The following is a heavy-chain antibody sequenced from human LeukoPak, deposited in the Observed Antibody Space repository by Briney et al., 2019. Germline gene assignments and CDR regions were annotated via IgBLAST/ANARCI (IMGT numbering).Heavy chain of an antibody. D-gene: IGHD2-15*01. CDR1: GYTFTSYG. V-gene: IGHV1-18*01. J-gene: IGHJ5*02. Sequence: ASVKVSCKASGYTFTSYGISWVRQAPGQGLEWMGWISAYNGNTNYAQKLQGRVTMTTDTSTSTAYMELRSLRSDDTAVYYCARDLVGSRAEGWFDPWGQGTLVTVSS. CDR2: ISAYNGNT. CDR3: ARDLVGSRAEGWFDP.